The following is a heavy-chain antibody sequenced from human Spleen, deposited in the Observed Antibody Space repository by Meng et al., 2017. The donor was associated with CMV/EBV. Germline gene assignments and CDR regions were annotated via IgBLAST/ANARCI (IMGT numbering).Heavy chain of an antibody. CDR3: AKDLEIVVVINDF. Sequence: GESLKISCTASGFTFGDYAMSWVRQAPGKGLEWVGFIRSKGYGGTTEYAASVKSRFTISRDDSKSIAYLQMNSLKTEDTAVYYCAKDLEIVVVINDFWGQGTLVTVSS. D-gene: IGHD3-22*01. CDR2: IRSKGYGGTT. V-gene: IGHV3-49*04. J-gene: IGHJ4*02. CDR1: GFTFGDYA.